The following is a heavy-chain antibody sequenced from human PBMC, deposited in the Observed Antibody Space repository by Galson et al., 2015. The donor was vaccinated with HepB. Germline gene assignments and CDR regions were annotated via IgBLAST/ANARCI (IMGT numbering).Heavy chain of an antibody. J-gene: IGHJ4*02. Sequence: SLRLSCAASGFTFSGSAIHWVRQASGKGLEWVGRIRSKASSHATAYTESLKGRFTISRDDSKNTAYLHMNSLKTEDTAVYYCARLGDLSGYSSLWGQGTLVTVSS. CDR3: ARLGDLSGYSSL. CDR2: IRSKASSHAT. D-gene: IGHD6-19*01. V-gene: IGHV3-73*01. CDR1: GFTFSGSA.